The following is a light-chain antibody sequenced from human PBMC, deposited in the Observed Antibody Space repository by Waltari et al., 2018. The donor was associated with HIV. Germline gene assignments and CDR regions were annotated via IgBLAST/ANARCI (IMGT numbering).Light chain of an antibody. CDR3: VAWDDSLGGVV. CDR2: RNN. V-gene: IGLV1-47*01. J-gene: IGLJ2*01. CDR1: TSNIGSNY. Sequence: SVLTQPPSASGTPGQRVTISCSGSTSNIGSNYVFWYQHLPGTAPQLLIHRNNPRPSVVPGRFSGSTSGTSASLAIRGLRSEDEAEYYWVAWDDSLGGVVFGGGTKVAVL.